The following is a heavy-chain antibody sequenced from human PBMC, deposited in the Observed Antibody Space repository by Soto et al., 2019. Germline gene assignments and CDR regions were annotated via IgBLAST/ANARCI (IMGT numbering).Heavy chain of an antibody. CDR1: GGSVSSGAYY. D-gene: IGHD3-9*01. J-gene: IGHJ4*02. Sequence: PSETLSLTCTVSGGSVSSGAYYWSWIRQPPEKGLEWIGYIYYSGSTNYNPSLKSRVTISVDTSKNQFSLKLTSVTAADTAVYYCARAISTGYNILTGYYMDYWGQGSLVTVYS. CDR2: IYYSGST. V-gene: IGHV4-61*08. CDR3: ARAISTGYNILTGYYMDY.